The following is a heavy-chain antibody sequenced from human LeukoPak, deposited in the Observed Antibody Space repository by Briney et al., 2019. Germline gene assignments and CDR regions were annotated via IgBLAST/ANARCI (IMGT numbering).Heavy chain of an antibody. CDR1: GFTFSSYS. D-gene: IGHD7-27*01. V-gene: IGHV3-48*01. CDR2: IGSSGSTI. CDR3: AKYENWASVS. J-gene: IGHJ5*02. Sequence: EGSLRLSCAASGFTFSSYSMNWARQAPGKGLEWVSYIGSSGSTIHYADSVKGRFTTSRDTAQKSLYLQMNSLRAEDTAVYYCAKYENWASVSWGQGTLVTVSS.